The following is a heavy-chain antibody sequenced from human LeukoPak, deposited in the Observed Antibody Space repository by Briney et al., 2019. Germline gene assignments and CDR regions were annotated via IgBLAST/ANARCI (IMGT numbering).Heavy chain of an antibody. CDR1: GYTLTELS. CDR2: FDPEDGET. J-gene: IGHJ6*03. Sequence: ASVKVSCKVSGYTLTELSMHWVRQAPGKGLEWMGGFDPEDGETIYAQKFQGRVTMTRDMSTSTVYMELSSLRSEDTAVYYCARDVSYYYMDVWGKGTTVTVSS. V-gene: IGHV1-24*01. D-gene: IGHD3-16*01. CDR3: ARDVSYYYMDV.